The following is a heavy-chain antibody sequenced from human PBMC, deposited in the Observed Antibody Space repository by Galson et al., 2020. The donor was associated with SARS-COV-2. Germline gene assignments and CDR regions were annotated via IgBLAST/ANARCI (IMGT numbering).Heavy chain of an antibody. CDR2: IYYRGTT. J-gene: IGHJ4*02. V-gene: IGHV4-39*01. CDR1: GGSISSSSYF. CDR3: AGLFGELSNFDY. D-gene: IGHD3-10*01. Sequence: SETLSLTCAVYGGSISSSSYFWGWIRQTPGKGLEWIGTIYYRGTTYYNPSLKSRVTISVDTAKNQFSLKLSSVTATDTAVYYCAGLFGELSNFDYWGQGTLVTVSS.